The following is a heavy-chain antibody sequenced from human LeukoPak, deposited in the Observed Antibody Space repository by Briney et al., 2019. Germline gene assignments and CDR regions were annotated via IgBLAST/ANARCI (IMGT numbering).Heavy chain of an antibody. CDR1: GYTFTGYY. Sequence: ASVKVSCKASGYTFTGYYMHWVRQAPGQGLEWMGWINPNSGGTNYAQKFQGRVTMTRDTSISTAYMELSGLRSDDTAVYYCARGGGYSGYDFRYWGQGTLVTVSS. D-gene: IGHD5-12*01. V-gene: IGHV1-2*02. CDR3: ARGGGYSGYDFRY. J-gene: IGHJ4*02. CDR2: INPNSGGT.